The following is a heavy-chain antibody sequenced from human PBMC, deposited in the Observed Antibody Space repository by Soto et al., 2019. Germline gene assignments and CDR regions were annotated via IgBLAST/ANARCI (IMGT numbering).Heavy chain of an antibody. Sequence: LRLSCAASGFTFSSYSMNWVRRAPGKGLEWVSYISSSSSTIYYADSVKGRFTISRDNAKNSLYLQMNSLRDEDTAVYYCARDSADSSGYFDYWGQGTLVTVSS. D-gene: IGHD6-19*01. CDR2: ISSSSSTI. CDR3: ARDSADSSGYFDY. V-gene: IGHV3-48*02. J-gene: IGHJ4*02. CDR1: GFTFSSYS.